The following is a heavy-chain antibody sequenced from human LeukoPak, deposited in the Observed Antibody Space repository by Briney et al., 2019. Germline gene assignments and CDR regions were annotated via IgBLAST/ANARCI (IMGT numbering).Heavy chain of an antibody. CDR3: ARTGSGWSSTYYYGMDV. CDR2: IIPILGIA. J-gene: IGHJ6*02. CDR1: GGTFSSYA. D-gene: IGHD6-19*01. Sequence: SVKVSCKASGGTFSSYAISWVRRAPGQGLEWMGRIIPILGIANYAQKFQGRVTITADKSTSTAYMELSSLRSEDTAVYYCARTGSGWSSTYYYGMDVWGQGTTVTVSS. V-gene: IGHV1-69*04.